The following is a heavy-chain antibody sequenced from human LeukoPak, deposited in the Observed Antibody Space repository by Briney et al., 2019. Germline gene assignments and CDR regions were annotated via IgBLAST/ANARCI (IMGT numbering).Heavy chain of an antibody. D-gene: IGHD2-21*01. Sequence: GGSLRLSCAASGFTFSKYNMNWVRQAPGKGLEWISYVSSSSTAISYVDSVKGRFTISRDNAKNSLYPQMTSLRAEDTAVYYCTRGGYSTAGDYWGHGALVTVSS. CDR2: VSSSSTAI. J-gene: IGHJ4*01. CDR1: GFTFSKYN. V-gene: IGHV3-48*01. CDR3: TRGGYSTAGDY.